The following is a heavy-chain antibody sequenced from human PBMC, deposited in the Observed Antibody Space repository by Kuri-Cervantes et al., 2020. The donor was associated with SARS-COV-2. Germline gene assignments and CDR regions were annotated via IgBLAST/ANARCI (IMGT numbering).Heavy chain of an antibody. CDR1: GGSISSHY. CDR2: IYYSGST. CDR3: ARQGALSWGYYFDY. Sequence: SETLSLTCTVSGGSISSHYWSWIRQPPGKGLEWIGYIYYSGSTYYNPSLKSRVTISVDTSKNQFSLKLSSVTAADTAVYYCARQGALSWGYYFDYWGQGTLVTVSS. J-gene: IGHJ4*02. D-gene: IGHD7-27*01. V-gene: IGHV4-59*08.